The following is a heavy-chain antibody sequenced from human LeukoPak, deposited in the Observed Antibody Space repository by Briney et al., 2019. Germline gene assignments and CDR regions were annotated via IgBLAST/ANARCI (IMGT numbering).Heavy chain of an antibody. V-gene: IGHV1-69*05. CDR3: AIVGFTFGGVFVEQGWSY. J-gene: IGHJ4*02. CDR2: IVPKFGTV. D-gene: IGHD3-16*02. CDR1: GGTFSSYV. Sequence: ASVKVSCKASGGTFSSYVISWVRQAPGQGLEWMGRIVPKFGTVNYAQNFQGRVTVATDESTSTAYMELSSLRSEDTAVYYCAIVGFTFGGVFVEQGWSYWGQGTLVTVSS.